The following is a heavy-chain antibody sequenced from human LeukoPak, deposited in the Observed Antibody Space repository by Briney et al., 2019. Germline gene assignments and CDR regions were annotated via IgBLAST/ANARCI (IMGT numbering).Heavy chain of an antibody. CDR3: ARWGHFDTSGYFVVDY. D-gene: IGHD5-12*01. Sequence: SETLSLTCTVSGGSISSYYWNWIRQPPGKGLEWIGYIYYSGSTNYNPSLKSRVTISVDTSKNQFSLKLSSVTAADTAVYYCARWGHFDTSGYFVVDYWGQGTLVTVSS. V-gene: IGHV4-59*01. J-gene: IGHJ4*02. CDR2: IYYSGST. CDR1: GGSISSYY.